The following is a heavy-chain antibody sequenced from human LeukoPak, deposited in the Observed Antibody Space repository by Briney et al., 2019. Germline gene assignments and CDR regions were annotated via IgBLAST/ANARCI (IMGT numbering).Heavy chain of an antibody. J-gene: IGHJ4*02. Sequence: GASVKVSCKVSGYTLTELSMHWVRQAPGKGLEWMGGFDPEGGETIYAQKFQGRVTMTEDTSTDTAYMELSSLRSEGTAVYYCATTRSGWYPRFDYWGQGTLVTVSS. CDR1: GYTLTELS. CDR2: FDPEGGET. V-gene: IGHV1-24*01. D-gene: IGHD6-19*01. CDR3: ATTRSGWYPRFDY.